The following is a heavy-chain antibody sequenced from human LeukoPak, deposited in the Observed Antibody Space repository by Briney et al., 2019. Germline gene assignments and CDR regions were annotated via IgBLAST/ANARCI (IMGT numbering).Heavy chain of an antibody. CDR2: INPSGGST. V-gene: IGHV1-46*01. CDR1: GYTFTSYY. Sequence: ASVKVSCKASGYTFTSYYMHLVRQAPGQGLEWMGIINPSGGSTSYAQKFQGRVTMTRDTSTSTVYMELSSLRSEDTAVYYCARAETGYSSGWYCDYWGQGTLVTVSS. J-gene: IGHJ4*02. CDR3: ARAETGYSSGWYCDY. D-gene: IGHD6-19*01.